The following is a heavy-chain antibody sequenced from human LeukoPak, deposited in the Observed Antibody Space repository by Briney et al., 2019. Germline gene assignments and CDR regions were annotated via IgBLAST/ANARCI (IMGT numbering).Heavy chain of an antibody. CDR3: ARASYYESRNNIAFDM. CDR2: INPSGST. Sequence: SETLSLTCTVSGGSINNYYWSWIRQPPGKGQERIGRINPSGSTKNNPSLKSRVTMSLDTRKNQLSLNLGSVTAADTAVYYCARASYYESRNNIAFDMWGRGTMVTVSS. D-gene: IGHD3-22*01. CDR1: GGSINNYY. J-gene: IGHJ3*02. V-gene: IGHV4-4*07.